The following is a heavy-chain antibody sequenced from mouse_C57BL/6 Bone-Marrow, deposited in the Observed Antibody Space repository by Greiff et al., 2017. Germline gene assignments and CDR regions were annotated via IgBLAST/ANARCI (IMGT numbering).Heavy chain of an antibody. CDR2: ISSGSSTI. CDR3: ARVYYGNYDWFAY. D-gene: IGHD2-1*01. V-gene: IGHV5-17*01. Sequence: EVQLVESGGGLVKPGGSLKLSCAASGFTFSDYGMHWVRQAPEKGLEWVAYISSGSSTIYYADTVKGRFTISRDNAKNTLFLQMTSLRSEDTAMYYCARVYYGNYDWFAYWGQGTLVTVSA. J-gene: IGHJ3*01. CDR1: GFTFSDYG.